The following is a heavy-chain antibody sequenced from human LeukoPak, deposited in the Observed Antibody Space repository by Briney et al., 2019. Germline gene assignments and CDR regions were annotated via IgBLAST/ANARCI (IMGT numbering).Heavy chain of an antibody. CDR3: ARASYSYDINGWVPFDY. CDR1: GGSIISYY. V-gene: IGHV4-4*08. Sequence: LSLPCTVSGGSIISYYWSWIRQPPGKGLEWIGRIYTSGSTNYNPSLKSRVTISGDTSKNQFSLRLSSVTAADTAVYYCARASYSYDINGWVPFDYWGQGTLVTVSS. CDR2: IYTSGST. J-gene: IGHJ4*02. D-gene: IGHD3-22*01.